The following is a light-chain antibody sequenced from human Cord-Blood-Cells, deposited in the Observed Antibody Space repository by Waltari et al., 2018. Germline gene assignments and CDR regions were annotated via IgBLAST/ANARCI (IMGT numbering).Light chain of an antibody. CDR2: AAS. J-gene: IGKJ1*01. CDR1: QSISSY. CDR3: QQSHSTPRT. Sequence: DIQMTQSPSSLSASVGDRDTITCRASQSISSYLNWYQQKPGKAPKLLIYAASSLQSGVPSRFSGSGSGTDFTLTISSLQPEDFATYYCQQSHSTPRTFGQGTKVEIK. V-gene: IGKV1-39*01.